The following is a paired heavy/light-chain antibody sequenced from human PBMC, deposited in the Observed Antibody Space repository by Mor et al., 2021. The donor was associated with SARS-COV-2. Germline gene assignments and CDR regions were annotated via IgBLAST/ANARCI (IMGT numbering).Heavy chain of an antibody. Sequence: QVQLVQSGAEVKKPGASVKVSCKASGYTFTSYDINWVRQATGQGLEWMGWMNPNSGNTGYAQKFQGRVTMTRNTSISTAYMELSSLRSEDTAVYYCARGVGYFYDGSAYHYMFYYWGPGTLVTVSS. V-gene: IGHV1-8*01. CDR2: MNPNSGNT. CDR1: GYTFTSYD. J-gene: IGHJ4*02. CDR3: ARGVGYFYDGSAYHYMFYY. D-gene: IGHD3-22*01.
Light chain of an antibody. V-gene: IGLV2-14*03. CDR1: SSDVGYYNY. CDR3: SSFTSSGTPLWV. CDR2: DVS. Sequence: QSALTQPASVSGSPGQSITISCTGTSSDVGYYNYVSWYQQHPGKVPKLMIYDVSNRPSGVSNRFSGSKSGNTASLTISGLQAEDEADYYCSSFTSSGTPLWVFGGGTKLTVL. J-gene: IGLJ3*02.